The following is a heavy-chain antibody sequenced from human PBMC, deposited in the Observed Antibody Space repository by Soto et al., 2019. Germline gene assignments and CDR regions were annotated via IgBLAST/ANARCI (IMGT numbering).Heavy chain of an antibody. CDR3: AAGYCSGGSCRSHYYYYGMDV. D-gene: IGHD2-15*01. CDR1: GFTFTSSA. Sequence: SVKVSFKASGFTFTSSAVQWVRQARGQRLEWIGWIVVGSGNTNYAQKFQERVTITRDMSTSTAYMELSSLRSEDTAVYYCAAGYCSGGSCRSHYYYYGMDVWGRVTTVTVSS. CDR2: IVVGSGNT. J-gene: IGHJ6*02. V-gene: IGHV1-58*01.